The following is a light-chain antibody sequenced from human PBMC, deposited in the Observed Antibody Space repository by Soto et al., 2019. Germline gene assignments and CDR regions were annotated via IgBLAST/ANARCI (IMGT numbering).Light chain of an antibody. J-gene: IGLJ1*01. CDR2: EVS. Sequence: QSALTQPRSVSGSPGQSVTISYTGTSSDVGGYNYVSWYQQHPGKAPKLMIYEVSNRPSGVSNRFSGSKSGNTAPLTISGLQAEDEADYYCSSYTSSSTLYVFGTGTKVTVL. V-gene: IGLV2-14*01. CDR3: SSYTSSSTLYV. CDR1: SSDVGGYNY.